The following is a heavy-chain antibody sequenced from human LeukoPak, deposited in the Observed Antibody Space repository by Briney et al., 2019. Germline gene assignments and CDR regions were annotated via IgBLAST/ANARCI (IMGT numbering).Heavy chain of an antibody. J-gene: IGHJ3*02. CDR3: ARGRAGYSSSLDAFDI. V-gene: IGHV4-59*01. D-gene: IGHD6-13*01. CDR2: IYYSGST. Sequence: SETLSLTCTVSGGSISSYYWSWIRQPPGKGLEWIGYIYYSGSTNYNPSLKSRVTISVDTSKNQFSLKLSSVTAADTAVYYCARGRAGYSSSLDAFDIWGQGTMVTVSS. CDR1: GGSISSYY.